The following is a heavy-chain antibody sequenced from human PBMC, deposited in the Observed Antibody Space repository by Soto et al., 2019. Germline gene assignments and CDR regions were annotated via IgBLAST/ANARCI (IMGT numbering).Heavy chain of an antibody. CDR2: ISYDGSNK. D-gene: IGHD3-22*01. Sequence: QVQLVESGGGVVQPGRSLRLSCAASGFTFNSYAMHWVRQAPGKGLEWVSLISYDGSNKYYANSVKGRFTISRDTSKNTLYVQMNSLRAADTAVFYCSRKYFYDSSGYYSTAFDLWGRGTLVTVSS. J-gene: IGHJ2*01. CDR3: SRKYFYDSSGYYSTAFDL. CDR1: GFTFNSYA. V-gene: IGHV3-30-3*01.